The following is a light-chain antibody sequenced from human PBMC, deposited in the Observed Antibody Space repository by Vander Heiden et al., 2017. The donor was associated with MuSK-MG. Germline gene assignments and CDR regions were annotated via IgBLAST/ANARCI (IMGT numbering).Light chain of an antibody. CDR1: QNVERNY. J-gene: IGKJ4*01. V-gene: IGKV3-20*01. CDR3: QQDSNLPRS. Sequence: ENVFTQSPDTLSLSPGDRASLSCRARQNVERNYVAWYQHKGGEAPRLLIYDTSTRAPGVPDRFSGSGSGTEFTLTISSLEPEDFAMYYCQQDSNLPRSFAGGTKVEIK. CDR2: DTS.